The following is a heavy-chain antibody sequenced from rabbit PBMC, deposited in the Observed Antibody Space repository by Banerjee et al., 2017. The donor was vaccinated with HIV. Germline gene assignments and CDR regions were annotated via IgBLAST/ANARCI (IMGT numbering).Heavy chain of an antibody. CDR3: VREDYNYGYDGYAYATIFTL. D-gene: IGHD6-1*01. V-gene: IGHV1S40*01. Sequence: QSLEESGGDLVKPEGSLTLTCTASGFSLSNNYVMCWVRQAPGKGLEWIACIDTSSGRTWYASWAKGRFTISKTSSTTVTLQMTSLTAADTATYFCVREDYNYGYDGYAYATIFTLWGQGTLVTVS. CDR2: IDTSSGRT. J-gene: IGHJ4*01. CDR1: GFSLSNNYV.